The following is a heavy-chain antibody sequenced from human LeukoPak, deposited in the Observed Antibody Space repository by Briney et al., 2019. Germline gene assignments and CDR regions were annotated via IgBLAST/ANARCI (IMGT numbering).Heavy chain of an antibody. V-gene: IGHV3-33*06. J-gene: IGHJ4*02. CDR3: ANNFDY. CDR2: IWHDGSTK. CDR1: GFNLSNYG. Sequence: QPGGSLRLSCATSGFNLSNYGMHWVRQAPGKGLEWVAVIWHDGSTKLYADSVRGRFTISRDNSKNTCFLQMNSLRAEDTAVYYCANNFDYWGQGTLVTVSS.